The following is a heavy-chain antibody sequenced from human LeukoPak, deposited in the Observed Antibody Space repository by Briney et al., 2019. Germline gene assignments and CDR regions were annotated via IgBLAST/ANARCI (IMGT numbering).Heavy chain of an antibody. Sequence: GGSLRLSCAASGLTVTSNYMSWVRQAPGKGLEWVSVIYRSGRTYYADSVRGRFTISRDNSKNTLYLQMNSLRAEDTAVYYCARDAYVDSEAVRWFDPWGQGTLVTVSS. D-gene: IGHD4-17*01. CDR2: IYRSGRT. J-gene: IGHJ5*02. CDR3: ARDAYVDSEAVRWFDP. CDR1: GLTVTSNY. V-gene: IGHV3-66*01.